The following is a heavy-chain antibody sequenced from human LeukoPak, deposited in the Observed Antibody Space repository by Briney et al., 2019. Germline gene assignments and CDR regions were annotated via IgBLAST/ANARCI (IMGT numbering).Heavy chain of an antibody. V-gene: IGHV4-59*01. CDR3: ARDESLYDAFDI. CDR2: IYYSGST. Sequence: SDTLTLTCTVSGRPISSYYWIWLRQPPGKGLEWIGYIYYSGSTNYNPSLKSRVTISVDTSKNQFSLKLSSVTAADTAVYYCARDESLYDAFDIWGQGTMVTVSS. J-gene: IGHJ3*02. CDR1: GRPISSYY.